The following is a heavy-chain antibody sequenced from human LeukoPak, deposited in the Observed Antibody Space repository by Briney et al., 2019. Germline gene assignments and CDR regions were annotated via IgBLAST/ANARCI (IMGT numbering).Heavy chain of an antibody. CDR1: GGSISSDY. CDR3: ARGVRYLDS. Sequence: SETLCLTCAVSGGSISSDYWSWIRQPPGKGLEWIGYVSYSGSTNYNRSLKSRVTIFVDTSNKQFSLILTSVTATDTAIYYCARGVRYLDSWGQGTLVTVSS. D-gene: IGHD3-3*01. V-gene: IGHV4-59*12. J-gene: IGHJ4*02. CDR2: VSYSGST.